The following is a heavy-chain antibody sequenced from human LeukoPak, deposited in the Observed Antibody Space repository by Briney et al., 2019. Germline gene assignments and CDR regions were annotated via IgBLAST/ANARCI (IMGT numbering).Heavy chain of an antibody. Sequence: GRSLRLSCAASGFTFSSYSMNWVRQAPGKGLEWVSSISSSSSYIYYADSVKGRFTISRDNAKNSLYLQMNSLRAEDTAVYYCARDHIPSSSGWFDPWGQGTLVTVSS. CDR1: GFTFSSYS. D-gene: IGHD6-6*01. V-gene: IGHV3-21*01. CDR3: ARDHIPSSSGWFDP. J-gene: IGHJ5*02. CDR2: ISSSSSYI.